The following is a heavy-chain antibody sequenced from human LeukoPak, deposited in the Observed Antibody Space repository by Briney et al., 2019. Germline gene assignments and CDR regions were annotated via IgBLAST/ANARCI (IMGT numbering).Heavy chain of an antibody. J-gene: IGHJ5*02. CDR2: ISWNSGSI. D-gene: IGHD2-2*02. Sequence: GGSLRLSCAASGFTFDDYAMHWVRQAPGKGLEWVSGISWNSGSIGYADSVKGRFTISRDNAKNSLYLQMNSLRAEDTALYYCARGEGWHCSGSDCFTHWFDPWGQGALVTVSS. CDR3: ARGEGWHCSGSDCFTHWFDP. V-gene: IGHV3-9*01. CDR1: GFTFDDYA.